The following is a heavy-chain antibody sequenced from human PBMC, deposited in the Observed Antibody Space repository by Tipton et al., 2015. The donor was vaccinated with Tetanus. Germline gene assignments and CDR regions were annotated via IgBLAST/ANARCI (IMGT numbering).Heavy chain of an antibody. CDR3: ATGNTLDY. CDR2: LSWSGGTI. D-gene: IGHD2-2*02. V-gene: IGHV3-9*01. Sequence: SLRLSCAASGFTFDDFAMHWVRQAPGKGLEWVSGLSWSGGTIGYADSVKGRFTVSRDNAQNSLHLEVNSLRGDDTAVYYCATGNTLDYWGQGTLVTVSS. J-gene: IGHJ4*02. CDR1: GFTFDDFA.